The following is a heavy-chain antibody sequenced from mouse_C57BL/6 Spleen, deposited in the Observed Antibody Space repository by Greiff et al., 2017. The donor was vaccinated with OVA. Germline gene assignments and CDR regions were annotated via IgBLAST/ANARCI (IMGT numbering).Heavy chain of an antibody. Sequence: EVKLVESGGDLVKPGGSLKLSCAASGFTFSSYGMSWVRQTPDKRLEWVATISSGGGYTYYTDSVKGRFTISRDNAKNTLYLQMSSLKSEDTAMYYCARQGSSGPAWFAYWGQGTLVTVSA. CDR3: ARQGSSGPAWFAY. V-gene: IGHV5-6*02. D-gene: IGHD3-2*02. J-gene: IGHJ3*01. CDR1: GFTFSSYG. CDR2: ISSGGGYT.